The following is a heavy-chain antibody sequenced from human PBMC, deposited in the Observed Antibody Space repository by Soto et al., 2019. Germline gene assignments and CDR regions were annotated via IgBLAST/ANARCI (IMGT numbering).Heavy chain of an antibody. CDR2: SSVSGANT. V-gene: IGHV3-23*01. CDR3: AKDLGLGVIAGYPHDC. Sequence: DVQLLDSGGGLVQPGGSLRLSCAASGFPFNNYAMSWVRQAPWKGLEWVSTSSVSGANTYYADSVKGRFTISRDDSKNTLYLQMNSLGAEDTAVYYCAKDLGLGVIAGYPHDCWGQGTLVTVSS. D-gene: IGHD3-9*01. J-gene: IGHJ4*02. CDR1: GFPFNNYA.